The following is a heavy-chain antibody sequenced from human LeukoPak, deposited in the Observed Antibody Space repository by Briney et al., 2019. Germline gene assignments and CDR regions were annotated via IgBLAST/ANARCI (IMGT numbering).Heavy chain of an antibody. V-gene: IGHV3-21*01. CDR2: ISSSSSYI. J-gene: IGHJ6*03. Sequence: PGGSLRLSCAASGFTFSSYSMNWVRQAPGKGLEWVASISSSSSYIYYADSVKGRFTISRDNAKNSLYVQMNSLRAEDTAVYYCARVGSGSSSYGYYYMDVWGKGPTVTVSS. CDR1: GFTFSSYS. D-gene: IGHD6-6*01. CDR3: ARVGSGSSSYGYYYMDV.